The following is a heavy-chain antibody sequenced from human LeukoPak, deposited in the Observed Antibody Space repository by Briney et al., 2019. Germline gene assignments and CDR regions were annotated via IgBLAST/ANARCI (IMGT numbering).Heavy chain of an antibody. Sequence: SVKVSCKASGGTFSSYAISWVRQAPGQGLEWMGRIIPILGIANYAQKFQGRVTITADKSTSTAYMELSSLRSDDTAVYYCAAGEGGQLLWGGDYWGQGTLVTVSS. CDR3: AAGEGGQLLWGGDY. CDR2: IIPILGIA. V-gene: IGHV1-69*04. D-gene: IGHD2-2*01. CDR1: GGTFSSYA. J-gene: IGHJ4*02.